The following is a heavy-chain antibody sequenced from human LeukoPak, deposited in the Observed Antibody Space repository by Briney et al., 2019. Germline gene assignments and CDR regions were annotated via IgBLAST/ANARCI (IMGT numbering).Heavy chain of an antibody. CDR2: TDKKDKGYATAT. Sequence: GGSLRLSCAASGFTFSGSAIHWVRQSSGKGLEWVGQTDKKDKGYATATAYAASVKGRFTISRDDSINTAYLQMKSLKTEDTALYYCTRDSGTYNWFDPWGQGTLVTVSS. CDR1: GFTFSGSA. J-gene: IGHJ5*02. D-gene: IGHD1-26*01. V-gene: IGHV3-73*01. CDR3: TRDSGTYNWFDP.